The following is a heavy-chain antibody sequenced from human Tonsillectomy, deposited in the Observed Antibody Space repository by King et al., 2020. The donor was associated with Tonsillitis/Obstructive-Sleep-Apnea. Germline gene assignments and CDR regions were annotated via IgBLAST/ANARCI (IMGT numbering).Heavy chain of an antibody. V-gene: IGHV3-49*04. CDR1: GFTFGDYA. CDR2: IRSKAYGGTT. Sequence: VQLVESGGGLVQPGRSLRLSCTASGFTFGDYAMSWVRQAPGKGLEWVGFIRSKAYGGTTEYAASVKGRFTISRDDSKRIAYLQMNSLKTDDTAVYYCTRDPVTTPYYYYYYYMDVWGKGTTVTVSS. D-gene: IGHD4-17*01. CDR3: TRDPVTTPYYYYYYYMDV. J-gene: IGHJ6*03.